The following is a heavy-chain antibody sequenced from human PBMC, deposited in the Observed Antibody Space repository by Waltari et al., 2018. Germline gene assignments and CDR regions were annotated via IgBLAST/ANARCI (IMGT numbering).Heavy chain of an antibody. CDR3: ARERTTLYGRFDY. Sequence: QVQLVQSGAEVKKPGASVKVCCKASGYTFNGYDMHWVRQAPGQGLEWMGRINPNSGGTNYAQKFQGRVTMTRDTSISTAYMELSRLRSDDTAVYYCARERTTLYGRFDYWGQGTLVTVSS. D-gene: IGHD4-17*01. J-gene: IGHJ4*02. CDR1: GYTFNGYD. CDR2: INPNSGGT. V-gene: IGHV1-2*06.